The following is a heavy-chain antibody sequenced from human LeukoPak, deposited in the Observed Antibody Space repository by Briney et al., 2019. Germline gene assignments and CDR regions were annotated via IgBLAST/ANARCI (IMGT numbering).Heavy chain of an antibody. Sequence: GESLKISCKGSGYSFTSYWIAWVRQMPGKGLEWMGIIYPDDSDTRYSPSFQGQVTISADKSISTAHLQWSSLKASDTAIYYCARRHYYYDSSGYLYFFDYWGQGTLVTVSS. D-gene: IGHD3-22*01. J-gene: IGHJ4*02. CDR2: IYPDDSDT. CDR3: ARRHYYYDSSGYLYFFDY. V-gene: IGHV5-51*01. CDR1: GYSFTSYW.